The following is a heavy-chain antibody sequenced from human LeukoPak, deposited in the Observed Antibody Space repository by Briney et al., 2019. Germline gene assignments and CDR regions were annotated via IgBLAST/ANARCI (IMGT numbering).Heavy chain of an antibody. CDR1: GYTFTNYY. CDR2: INPGGGNT. V-gene: IGHV1-46*01. Sequence: ASVKVSCKASGYTFTNYYMHWVRQAPGQGLEWMGLINPGGGNTNYAQNFQGRVTMTRDMSTSTVYMELSSLRSEDTAIYYCARIRDGYNDAYDVWGQGTVVTVPS. J-gene: IGHJ3*01. CDR3: ARIRDGYNDAYDV. D-gene: IGHD5-24*01.